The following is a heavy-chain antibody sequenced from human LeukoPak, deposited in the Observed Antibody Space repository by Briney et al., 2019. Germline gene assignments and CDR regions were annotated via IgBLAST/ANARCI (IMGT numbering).Heavy chain of an antibody. CDR1: GNTFSSYD. J-gene: IGHJ6*03. CDR2: MNPNSGNT. V-gene: IGHV1-8*01. CDR3: ARGAPDIYYYSYMDV. Sequence: GASVKVSCKASGNTFSSYDINWVRQATGQGLEWVGWMNPNSGNTGYAQKFQGRVTITADESTSTAYMELSSLRSEDTAVYYCARGAPDIYYYSYMDVWGKGTTVTISS.